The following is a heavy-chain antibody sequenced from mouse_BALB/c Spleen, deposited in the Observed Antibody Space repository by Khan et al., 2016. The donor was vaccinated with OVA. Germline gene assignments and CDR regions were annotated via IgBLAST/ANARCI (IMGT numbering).Heavy chain of an antibody. CDR2: IYRGNSYT. Sequence: VQLQQSGAGLGRPGSSVKLSCKTSGFTFTSYGIKWVRQRPGQGLEWIGCIYRGNSYTVYNEKFQGKDTLTSARSDSTTYMQLTSLSSEDSAIYFCAAAYYRNYFDYWGQGTTLTVSS. CDR1: GFTFTSYG. V-gene: IGHV1S134*01. CDR3: AAAYYRNYFDY. D-gene: IGHD2-14*01. J-gene: IGHJ2*01.